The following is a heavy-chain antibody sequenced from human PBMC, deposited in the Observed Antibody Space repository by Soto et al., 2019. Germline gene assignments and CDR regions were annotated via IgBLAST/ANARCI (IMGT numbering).Heavy chain of an antibody. CDR2: IHYSGST. J-gene: IGHJ4*02. V-gene: IGHV4-59*01. D-gene: IGHD3-22*01. CDR3: ARSIDSSGYYFSNC. Sequence: SETLSLTCTVSGGSISSYYWSWIRQSPGKGLEWIGYIHYSGSTNYNPSLKSRVTMSVDTSRNQFSLKLSSVTAADTAMYYCARSIDSSGYYFSNCWGQGTLVTVSS. CDR1: GGSISSYY.